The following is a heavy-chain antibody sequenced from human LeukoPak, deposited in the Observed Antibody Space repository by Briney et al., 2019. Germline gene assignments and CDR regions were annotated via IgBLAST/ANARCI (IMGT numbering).Heavy chain of an antibody. CDR2: ISAYNGNT. V-gene: IGHV1-18*01. CDR1: GYTFTSYG. CDR3: AKGQTYYDILTGYSNVITFTY. Sequence: GASVKVSCKASGYTFTSYGISWVRQAPGQGLEWMGWISAYNGNTNYAQKFQGRVTMTRNTSISTAYMELSSLRSEDTAVYYGAKGQTYYDILTGYSNVITFTYWGQGTLVTVSS. J-gene: IGHJ4*02. D-gene: IGHD3-9*01.